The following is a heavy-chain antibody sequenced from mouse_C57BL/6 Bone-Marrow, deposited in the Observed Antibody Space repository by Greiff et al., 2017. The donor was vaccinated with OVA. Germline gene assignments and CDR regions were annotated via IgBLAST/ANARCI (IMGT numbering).Heavy chain of an antibody. D-gene: IGHD1-1*01. CDR1: GYTFTDYY. CDR3: ARRGPSSSFYAMDY. V-gene: IGHV1-26*01. Sequence: EVQLQQSGPELVKPGASVKISCKASGYTFTDYYMNWVKQSHGKSLEWIGDINPNNGGTSYNQKFKGKATLTVDKSSSTAYKELRSLTSEDSAVYYCARRGPSSSFYAMDYWGQGTSDTVSS. CDR2: INPNNGGT. J-gene: IGHJ4*01.